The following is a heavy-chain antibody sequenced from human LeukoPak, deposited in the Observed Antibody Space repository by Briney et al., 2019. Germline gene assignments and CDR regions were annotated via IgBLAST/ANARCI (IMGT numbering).Heavy chain of an antibody. CDR1: GFTFSGSA. D-gene: IGHD3-9*01. J-gene: IGHJ4*02. CDR3: TPSLYDILTGSDY. Sequence: PGGSLRLSCAASGFTFSGSAMHWVRQASGKGLEWVGRIRSKANSYATAYAGSVKGRFTISRDDSKNTAYLQMNSLKTEDTAVYYCTPSLYDILTGSDYWGQGTLVTVSS. V-gene: IGHV3-73*01. CDR2: IRSKANSYAT.